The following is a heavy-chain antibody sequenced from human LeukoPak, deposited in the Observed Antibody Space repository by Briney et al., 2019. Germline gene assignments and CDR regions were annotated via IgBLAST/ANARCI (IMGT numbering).Heavy chain of an antibody. CDR2: ISSGSRYM. CDR3: ARERWDYSIDY. Sequence: GGSLRLSCAAAGFTFSTYSMNWVRQAPGKGLEWVSSISSGSRYMYYADSVKGRFTISRDNAKNSLYLLMNSLRVEDTAVYYCARERWDYSIDYWGQGTLVTVSS. V-gene: IGHV3-21*01. J-gene: IGHJ4*02. D-gene: IGHD4-11*01. CDR1: GFTFSTYS.